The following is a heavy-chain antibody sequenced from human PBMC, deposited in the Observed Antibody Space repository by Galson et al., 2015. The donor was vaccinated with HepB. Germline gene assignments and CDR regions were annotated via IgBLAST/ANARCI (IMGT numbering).Heavy chain of an antibody. Sequence: SLRLSCAASGFTVSSNYMTWVRQAPGKGLEWVSIIYSGDITDYADSVKGRFIISRDNSMNTLYLQMNSLRVEDTAVYYCATTYSFYWGQGTLVTVSS. D-gene: IGHD5-18*01. V-gene: IGHV3-66*01. J-gene: IGHJ4*02. CDR1: GFTVSSNY. CDR3: ATTYSFY. CDR2: IYSGDIT.